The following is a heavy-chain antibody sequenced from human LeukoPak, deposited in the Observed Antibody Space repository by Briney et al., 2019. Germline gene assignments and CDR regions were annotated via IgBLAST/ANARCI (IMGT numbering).Heavy chain of an antibody. Sequence: ASVKVSCKASGYTFIAYYMHWVRQAPGQGLEWMGWINPNSGGTEYAQKFQGRVTITRDTSKSTAHMELRRLESDDTAMYYCARDYDFWSGYYPTYYYYGMDVWGQGTTVTVSS. J-gene: IGHJ6*02. CDR3: ARDYDFWSGYYPTYYYYGMDV. D-gene: IGHD3-3*01. CDR2: INPNSGGT. V-gene: IGHV1-2*02. CDR1: GYTFIAYY.